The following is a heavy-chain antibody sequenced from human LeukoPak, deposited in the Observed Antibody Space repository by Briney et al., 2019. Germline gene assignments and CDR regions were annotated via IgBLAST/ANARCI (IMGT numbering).Heavy chain of an antibody. V-gene: IGHV1-18*01. CDR1: GGTFSSYA. CDR2: ISAYNGNT. J-gene: IGHJ4*02. Sequence: ASVKVSCKASGGTFSSYAISWVRQAPGQGLEWMGWISAYNGNTNYAQKLQGRVTMTTDTSTSTAYMELRSLRSDDTAVYYCARAAARLGFDYWGQGTLVTVSS. D-gene: IGHD6-6*01. CDR3: ARAAARLGFDY.